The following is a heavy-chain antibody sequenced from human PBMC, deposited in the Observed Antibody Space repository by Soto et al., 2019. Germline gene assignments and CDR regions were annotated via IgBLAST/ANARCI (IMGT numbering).Heavy chain of an antibody. CDR3: ARGIQHRYGMDV. V-gene: IGHV3-74*01. J-gene: IGHJ6*02. CDR1: GFTFSNYW. CDR2: INSDGSST. Sequence: LRLSCAAAGFTFSNYWMHWVRQAPGKGLVWVSRINSDGSSTFYADSVRGRFTISRDNAKNTVFLQMNSLRGEDTAVYYCARGIQHRYGMDVWGQGTTVTVSS. D-gene: IGHD5-18*01.